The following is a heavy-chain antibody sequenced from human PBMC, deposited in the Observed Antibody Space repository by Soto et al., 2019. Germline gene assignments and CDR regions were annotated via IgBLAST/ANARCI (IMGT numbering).Heavy chain of an antibody. J-gene: IGHJ5*02. V-gene: IGHV3-23*01. D-gene: IGHD3-10*01. Sequence: GFLRLSFAASGFHFSSNAMTWVRQAPGKGLEWVSGISATGDKTFYLDSVRGRFTVSRDIYKNILYLHMSSLRAEDTAVYYCTKWSGFGDAWGQGTLVTVSS. CDR1: GFHFSSNA. CDR2: ISATGDKT. CDR3: TKWSGFGDA.